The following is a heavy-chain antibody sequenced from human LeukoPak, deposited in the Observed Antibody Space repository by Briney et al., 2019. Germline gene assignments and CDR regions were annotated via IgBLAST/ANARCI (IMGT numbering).Heavy chain of an antibody. CDR3: AKGSPIAAAGTLDY. CDR1: GFTFYDYA. Sequence: GGSLRLSCAASGFTFYDYAMHWVRQAPGKGLEWVSGISWNSGSIGYADSVKGRFTISRDNAKNSLYLQMNSLRAEDTALYYCAKGSPIAAAGTLDYWGQGTLVTVSS. J-gene: IGHJ4*02. D-gene: IGHD6-13*01. CDR2: ISWNSGSI. V-gene: IGHV3-9*01.